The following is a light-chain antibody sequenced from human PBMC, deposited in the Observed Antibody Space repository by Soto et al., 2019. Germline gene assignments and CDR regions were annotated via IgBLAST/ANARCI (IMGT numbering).Light chain of an antibody. CDR2: EVS. Sequence: ALTQPASVSGSPGQSITISCTGITSDIGDDVYFSWYQQRPGKAPKLMIYEVSYRPSGVSNRFSGSKSDNTASLTISGLQSEDEADYYCSSYTSSSTLGVFGTGTKVTV. CDR1: TSDIGDDVY. J-gene: IGLJ1*01. V-gene: IGLV2-14*01. CDR3: SSYTSSSTLGV.